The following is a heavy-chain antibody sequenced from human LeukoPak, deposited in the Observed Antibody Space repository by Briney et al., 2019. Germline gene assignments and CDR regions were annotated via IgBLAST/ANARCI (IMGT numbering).Heavy chain of an antibody. CDR1: GFTFHHYS. CDR3: AKDSNTGGYSFGS. V-gene: IGHV3-43*01. CDR2: ISWDGGIT. D-gene: IGHD5-12*01. Sequence: GGSLRLSCAASGFTFHHYSMHWVRQPPGEGLEWVSLISWDGGITYYADSVRGRFTISRDNGKNSLSLGMNSLRTEDTALYYCAKDSNTGGYSFGSWGQGTLVTVTS. J-gene: IGHJ4*02.